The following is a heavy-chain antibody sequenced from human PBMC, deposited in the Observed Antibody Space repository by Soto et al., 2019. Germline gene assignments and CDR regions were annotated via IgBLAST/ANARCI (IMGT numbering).Heavy chain of an antibody. CDR2: IYWDDDK. J-gene: IGHJ4*02. CDR3: AHRGDMSGNWDHGYFDY. D-gene: IGHD7-27*01. CDR1: GFSLTTSGVG. Sequence: QITLKESGPTRVKPTQTLALTCTFSGFSLTTSGVGVGWIRKTPGKALEWLAVIYWDDDKRYNPSLKNRLTITKXXSXNXXVLTMADMDPVDTATYFCAHRGDMSGNWDHGYFDYWGQGTLVTVSS. V-gene: IGHV2-5*02.